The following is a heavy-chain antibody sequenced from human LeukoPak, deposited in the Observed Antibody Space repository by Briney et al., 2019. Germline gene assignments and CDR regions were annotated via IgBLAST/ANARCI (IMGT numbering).Heavy chain of an antibody. Sequence: GGSLRLSCAASGFTFSSHGMHWVRQAPGKGLEWVAVISYNGINKYHADSVKGRFTISRDNSKNILYLQMNSLRTEDTALYYCARGSSWSFDYWGQGTLVTVSS. J-gene: IGHJ4*02. D-gene: IGHD6-13*01. CDR1: GFTFSSHG. CDR3: ARGSSWSFDY. CDR2: ISYNGINK. V-gene: IGHV3-30*03.